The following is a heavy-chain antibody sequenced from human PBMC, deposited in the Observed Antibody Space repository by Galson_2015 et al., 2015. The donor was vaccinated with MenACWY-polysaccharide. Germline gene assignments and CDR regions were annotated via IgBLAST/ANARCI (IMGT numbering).Heavy chain of an antibody. CDR2: IKKDGSEK. V-gene: IGHV3-7*01. Sequence: SLRLSCAASGLTFSNWWMTWVRQAPGKGLEWVASIKKDGSEKYYVDSVKGRFTISRNNAKDSLYLQMNSLRADDTAVYFCARGPLGLGLSVQGTPVPVSS. CDR3: ARGPLGLGL. CDR1: GLTFSNWW. J-gene: IGHJ6*02.